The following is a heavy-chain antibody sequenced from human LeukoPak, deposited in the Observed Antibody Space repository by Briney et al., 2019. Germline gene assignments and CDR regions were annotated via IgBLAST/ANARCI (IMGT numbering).Heavy chain of an antibody. V-gene: IGHV3-23*01. D-gene: IGHD4-17*01. CDR1: GFTFSSYA. CDR3: AKSCLYGDYANFDY. J-gene: IGHJ4*02. CDR2: ISGSGGST. Sequence: PGGSLRLSCAASGFTFSSYAMSWVRQAPGKGLEWVSAISGSGGSTHYADSVKGRFTISRDNSKNTLYLQMNSLRAEDTAVYYCAKSCLYGDYANFDYWGQGSLVVVSS.